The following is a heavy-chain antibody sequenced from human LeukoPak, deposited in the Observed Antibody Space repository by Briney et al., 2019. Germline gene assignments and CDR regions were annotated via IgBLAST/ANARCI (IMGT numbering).Heavy chain of an antibody. CDR2: ISSSGSTI. J-gene: IGHJ6*04. CDR3: AELSITMIGGV. CDR1: GFTFSSYE. V-gene: IGHV3-48*03. Sequence: GGSLRLSCAASGFTFSSYEMNWVRQAPGRGLEWVSYISSSGSTIYYADSVKGRFTISRDNAKNSLYLQMNSLRAEDTAVYYCAELSITMIGGVWGKGTTVTISS. D-gene: IGHD3-10*02.